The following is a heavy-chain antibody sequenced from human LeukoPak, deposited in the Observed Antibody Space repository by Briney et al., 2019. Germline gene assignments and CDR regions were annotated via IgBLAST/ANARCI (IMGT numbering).Heavy chain of an antibody. D-gene: IGHD3-22*01. Sequence: GGSLRLSCAASGFTFSSYAMHWVRQAPGKGLEWVAVISYDGSNKYYADSVKGRFTISRDNSKNTLYLQMSSLRAEDTAVYYCAREATTYDSSGYYYAPGDYWGQGTLVTVSS. CDR1: GFTFSSYA. V-gene: IGHV3-30-3*01. CDR3: AREATTYDSSGYYYAPGDY. CDR2: ISYDGSNK. J-gene: IGHJ4*02.